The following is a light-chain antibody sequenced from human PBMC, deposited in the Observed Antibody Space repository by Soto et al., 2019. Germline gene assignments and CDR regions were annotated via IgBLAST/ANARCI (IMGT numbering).Light chain of an antibody. CDR3: CSYGGSCTLRV. V-gene: IGLV2-11*01. CDR2: DVN. CDR1: SSDVGSYNY. J-gene: IGLJ1*01. Sequence: QSALTQPRSVSGSPGQSVTISCTGTSSDVGSYNYVSWYQQHPGKAPKLMIYDVNKRPSGVPARCSGAKSGNTASLTISGRQAADEADDYCCSYGGSCTLRVFGIGTKLTVL.